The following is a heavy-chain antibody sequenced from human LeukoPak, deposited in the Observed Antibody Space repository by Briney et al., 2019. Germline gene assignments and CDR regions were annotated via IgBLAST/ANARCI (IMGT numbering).Heavy chain of an antibody. V-gene: IGHV1-24*01. CDR2: FDPEDGET. CDR3: ATRHYYDSSGYNY. J-gene: IGHJ4*02. CDR1: GYTLTELS. Sequence: GASVKVSCKVPGYTLTELSMHWVRQAPGKGRDGMGGFDPEDGETIYAQKFQGRGTMTEDTSTDTAYMELRSLRSEATAVYYCATRHYYDSSGYNYWGQGTLVTVSS. D-gene: IGHD3-22*01.